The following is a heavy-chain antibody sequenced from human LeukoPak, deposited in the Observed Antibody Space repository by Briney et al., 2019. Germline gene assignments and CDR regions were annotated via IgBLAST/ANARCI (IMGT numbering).Heavy chain of an antibody. V-gene: IGHV3-23*01. D-gene: IGHD4-17*01. CDR1: EFSFSNYA. CDR2: ISTGGGST. CDR3: AKAKGAYGDYYYYYMDF. J-gene: IGHJ6*03. Sequence: GGSLRLSCAASEFSFSNYAMNWVRQAPGKGLEWVSTISTGGGSTYYADSVKGRFTISRDNSKNTLYLQMNSLRADDTAIYYCAKAKGAYGDYYYYYMDFWGKGTTVTVSS.